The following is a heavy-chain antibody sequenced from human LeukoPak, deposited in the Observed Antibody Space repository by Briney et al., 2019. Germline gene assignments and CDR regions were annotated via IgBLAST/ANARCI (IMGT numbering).Heavy chain of an antibody. J-gene: IGHJ6*03. Sequence: GASVKVSCKASGYTFTSYDINWVRQATGQGLEWMGWMNPNSGNTGYAQKFQGRVTMTRNTSISTAYMELSSLRSEDTAVYYCARGLYYDILTGYYYYYYMDVWGKGTTVTISS. CDR2: MNPNSGNT. V-gene: IGHV1-8*01. D-gene: IGHD3-9*01. CDR3: ARGLYYDILTGYYYYYYMDV. CDR1: GYTFTSYD.